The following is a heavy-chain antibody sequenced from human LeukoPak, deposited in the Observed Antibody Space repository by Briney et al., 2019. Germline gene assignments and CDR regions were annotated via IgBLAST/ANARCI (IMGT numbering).Heavy chain of an antibody. CDR1: GGSFSGYY. J-gene: IGHJ4*02. Sequence: PSETLSLTCAVYGGSFSGYYWSWIRQPPGKGLEWIGEINHSGNTNYNPSLKSRVTISVDTSKNQFSLKLSSVTAADTAVYYCARGARDGYNCWGQGTLATVSS. D-gene: IGHD5-24*01. CDR2: INHSGNT. V-gene: IGHV4-34*01. CDR3: ARGARDGYNC.